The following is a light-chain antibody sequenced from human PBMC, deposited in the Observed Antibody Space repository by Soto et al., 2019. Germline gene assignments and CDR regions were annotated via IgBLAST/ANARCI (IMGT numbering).Light chain of an antibody. CDR2: GAS. V-gene: IGKV1-9*01. Sequence: IQLTQSPSSLSASVGDRVTITCRASEGIVNYLAWYQQQPGKAPKLLIYGASTLPSGVPSRSTGSGSGTDFTLTIDSLQPEDFATYHCQQLFRYPLAFGQGTRLEMK. J-gene: IGKJ5*01. CDR1: EGIVNY. CDR3: QQLFRYPLA.